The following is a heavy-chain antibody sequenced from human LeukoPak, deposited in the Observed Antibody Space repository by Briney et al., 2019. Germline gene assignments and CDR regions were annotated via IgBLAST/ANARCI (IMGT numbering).Heavy chain of an antibody. V-gene: IGHV5-51*01. D-gene: IGHD6-25*01. CDR2: MYPVDSDT. CDR1: GYTFTSYW. J-gene: IGHJ4*02. CDR3: ARPTYSSGSLLFDS. Sequence: GESLKISCKGSGYTFTSYWIAWVRQMPGKGLEWMGSMYPVDSDTKYSPSFQGQVTISADKSISTAFLQWTNLKASDTAMYYCARPTYSSGSLLFDSWGQGTLVTVSS.